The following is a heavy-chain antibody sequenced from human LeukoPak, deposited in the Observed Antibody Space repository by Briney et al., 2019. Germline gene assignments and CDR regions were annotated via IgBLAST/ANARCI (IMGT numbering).Heavy chain of an antibody. CDR2: ISAYNGNT. CDR1: GYTFTSYG. J-gene: IGHJ4*02. V-gene: IGHV1-18*04. Sequence: GASVKVSCKASGYTFTSYGISWVRQPPGQGLEWMGWISAYNGNTNYAQKLQGRVTMTTDTSTSTAYMELRSLRSDDTAVYYCARDWYCSSTSCYLLDYWGQGTLVTVSS. D-gene: IGHD2-2*01. CDR3: ARDWYCSSTSCYLLDY.